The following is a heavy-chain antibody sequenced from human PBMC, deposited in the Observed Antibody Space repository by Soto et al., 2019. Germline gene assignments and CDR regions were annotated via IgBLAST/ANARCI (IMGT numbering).Heavy chain of an antibody. CDR3: AKATWTADAFDV. V-gene: IGHV3-23*01. CDR2: VNTGGSSP. D-gene: IGHD5-12*01. CDR1: GFTFNIYV. Sequence: EVHLLESGGALVQPGGSLRLSCVASGFTFNIYVMTWVRQAPGKGLEWVSGVNTGGSSPHYADSVRGRFTISRDNSKNTLYLQMNTLRVEDTAVYFCAKATWTADAFDVWGPGTTVTVAS. J-gene: IGHJ3*01.